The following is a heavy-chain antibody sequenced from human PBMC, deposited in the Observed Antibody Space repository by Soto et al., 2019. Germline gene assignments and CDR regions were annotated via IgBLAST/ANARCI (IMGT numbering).Heavy chain of an antibody. Sequence: SETLSLTCTVSGGSISSYYWSWIRQPPGKGLEWIGYIYYSGSTNYNPSLKIRVTISVDTSKNQFSLKLASVTAADTAVYYCAMAGNYRYFDSWGQGVLVTVSS. D-gene: IGHD1-7*01. V-gene: IGHV4-59*01. CDR2: IYYSGST. CDR1: GGSISSYY. CDR3: AMAGNYRYFDS. J-gene: IGHJ4*02.